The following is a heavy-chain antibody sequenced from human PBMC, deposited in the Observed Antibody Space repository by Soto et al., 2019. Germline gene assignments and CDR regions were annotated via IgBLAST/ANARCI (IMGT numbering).Heavy chain of an antibody. D-gene: IGHD3-10*01. CDR3: ARGFRELLWFGELPRGVSWFDP. J-gene: IGHJ5*02. Sequence: SQTLSLTCAISGDSVSSNSAAWNWIRQSPSRGLEWLGRTYYRSKWYNDYAVSVKSRITINPDTSKNQFSLQLNSVTPEDTAVYYCARGFRELLWFGELPRGVSWFDPWGQGTLVTVSS. CDR1: GDSVSSNSAA. V-gene: IGHV6-1*01. CDR2: TYYRSKWYN.